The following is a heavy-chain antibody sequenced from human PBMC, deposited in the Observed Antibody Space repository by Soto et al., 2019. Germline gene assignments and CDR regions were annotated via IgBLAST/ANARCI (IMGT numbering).Heavy chain of an antibody. V-gene: IGHV3-11*01. CDR3: AKVSGSYYYYYGMDV. CDR2: ISSRSSTI. D-gene: IGHD1-26*01. CDR1: GFTFSDYY. Sequence: PGGSLRLSCAASGFTFSDYYMSWIRQAPGKGLEWVSYISSRSSTIFYADSVKGRFTISRDNVKNSLYLQMNSLRAEDTALYYCAKVSGSYYYYYGMDVWGQGTTVTVSS. J-gene: IGHJ6*02.